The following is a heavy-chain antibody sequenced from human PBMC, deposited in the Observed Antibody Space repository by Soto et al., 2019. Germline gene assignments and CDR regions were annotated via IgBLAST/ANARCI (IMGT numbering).Heavy chain of an antibody. CDR3: AKDGTPQTYDSSRYYYPNFDY. CDR1: GFTFSSYA. Sequence: LRLSCAASGFTFSSYAMSWVRQAPGKGLEWGSAISGSGGSTYYADSVKGRFTISRDNSKNTLYLQMNSLRAEDTAVYYCAKDGTPQTYDSSRYYYPNFDYWGQGPLLTVSS. V-gene: IGHV3-23*01. CDR2: ISGSGGST. J-gene: IGHJ4*02. D-gene: IGHD3-22*01.